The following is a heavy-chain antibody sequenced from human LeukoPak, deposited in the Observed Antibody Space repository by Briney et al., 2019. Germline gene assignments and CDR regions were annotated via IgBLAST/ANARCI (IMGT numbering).Heavy chain of an antibody. J-gene: IGHJ4*02. Sequence: SETLSLTCSVSGGSITSHYWNWIRQPPGKGLEWIGYFYYSGSTNSNPSLKTRVTMPVDTSKNQVSLKLRSVTAADTAVYFCTSAYYYAIDNWGQGTLVTVSS. CDR1: GGSITSHY. CDR2: FYYSGST. V-gene: IGHV4-59*08. CDR3: TSAYYYAIDN. D-gene: IGHD3-10*01.